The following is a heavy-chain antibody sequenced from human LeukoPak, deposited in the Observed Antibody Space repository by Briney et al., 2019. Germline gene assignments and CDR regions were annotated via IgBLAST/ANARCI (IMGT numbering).Heavy chain of an antibody. CDR1: GFSFSSFS. D-gene: IGHD1-14*01. Sequence: GESLRLSCGASGFSFSSFSMNWVRQAPGKGLEWLSSITGSGGWTTYAGSVKGRFTISRDNANNSLYLQMRSLTVEDTAVYFCARDSAPHRVILDFWGQGTLVTVSS. J-gene: IGHJ4*02. CDR2: ITGSGGWT. CDR3: ARDSAPHRVILDF. V-gene: IGHV3-21*01.